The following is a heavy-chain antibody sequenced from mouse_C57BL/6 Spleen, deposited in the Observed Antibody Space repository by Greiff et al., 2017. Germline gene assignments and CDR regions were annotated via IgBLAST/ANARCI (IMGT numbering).Heavy chain of an antibody. J-gene: IGHJ2*01. CDR2: INPSTGGT. V-gene: IGHV1-42*01. Sequence: VQLKESGPELVKPGASVKISCKASGYSFTGYYMNWVKQSPEKSLEWIGEINPSTGGTTYNKKFKAKATLTVDKSSSTAYMQLKSLTSEDSAVYYCAREVKDYWGQGTTRTVSS. CDR1: GYSFTGYY. CDR3: AREVKDY. D-gene: IGHD2-2*01.